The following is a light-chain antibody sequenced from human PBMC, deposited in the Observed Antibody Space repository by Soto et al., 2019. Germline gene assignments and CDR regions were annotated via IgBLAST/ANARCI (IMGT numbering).Light chain of an antibody. J-gene: IGKJ4*01. CDR3: QQLNNYPLT. V-gene: IGKV1-9*01. CDR1: QGISSY. Sequence: DIQLTQSPSFLSASVGDRVTITCRASQGISSYLAWYQRRPGKAPKLLISAASTLQSGAPSRFSGSGSETEFTLTISSLQPEDFATYYCQQLNNYPLTFGGGTKVEIK. CDR2: AAS.